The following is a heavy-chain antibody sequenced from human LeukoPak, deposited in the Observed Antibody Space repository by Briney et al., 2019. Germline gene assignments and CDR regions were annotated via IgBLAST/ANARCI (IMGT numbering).Heavy chain of an antibody. CDR2: VYDSGTT. D-gene: IGHD6-19*01. CDR3: ARDGSGWFPLDY. J-gene: IGHJ4*02. Sequence: SETLSLTCTVSGASINSYYWTWIRQSPGKGLEWIGYVYDSGTTNYNPSLKSRVTISVDTSMSQFTLELTSVTAADTAIYYCARDGSGWFPLDYWGQGIPVTVSS. V-gene: IGHV4-59*01. CDR1: GASINSYY.